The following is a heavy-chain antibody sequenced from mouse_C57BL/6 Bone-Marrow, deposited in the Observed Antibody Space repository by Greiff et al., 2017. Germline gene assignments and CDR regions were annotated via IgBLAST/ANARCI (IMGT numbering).Heavy chain of an antibody. Sequence: EVQLQHSGPELVKPGASVKISCKASGYPFTDYYMNWVKPSHGKSLAWIGDINPNNGGTSYKQQFKGQATLTVDKASSTAYMVLRSLTSEVSAVYYCAGTGTWGDYFDYWGQGTTLTVSS. J-gene: IGHJ2*01. CDR1: GYPFTDYY. V-gene: IGHV1-26*01. CDR2: INPNNGGT. D-gene: IGHD3-3*01. CDR3: AGTGTWGDYFDY.